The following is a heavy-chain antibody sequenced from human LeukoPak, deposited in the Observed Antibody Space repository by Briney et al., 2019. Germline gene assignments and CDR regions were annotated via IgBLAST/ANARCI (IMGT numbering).Heavy chain of an antibody. D-gene: IGHD3-3*01. V-gene: IGHV3-21*01. Sequence: GGSLRLSCAASGFTFSSYSMNWVRQAPGKGLEWVSSISSSSSYIYYADSVKGRFTISRDNAKNSLYLQMNSLRAEDTAVYYCARVEFHYDLGILGGNYYYYYMDVWGKGTTVTVSS. CDR1: GFTFSSYS. J-gene: IGHJ6*03. CDR2: ISSSSSYI. CDR3: ARVEFHYDLGILGGNYYYYYMDV.